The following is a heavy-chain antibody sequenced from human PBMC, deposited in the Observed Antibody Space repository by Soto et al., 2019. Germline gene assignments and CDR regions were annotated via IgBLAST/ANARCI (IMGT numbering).Heavy chain of an antibody. V-gene: IGHV3-11*01. CDR2: ISNTAITD. Sequence: QVQLVESGGDLVKPGGSLRLSCVASGFSFSDYSMTWIRQAPGGGLDFVAFISNTAITDYYADSVKGRFTISRDNARNSVYLQMDGLRAEDAAVYYCARDLHQMLSLNHYYYCLDVWGTGTTVTVSS. CDR3: ARDLHQMLSLNHYYYCLDV. D-gene: IGHD2-2*01. CDR1: GFSFSDYS. J-gene: IGHJ6*03.